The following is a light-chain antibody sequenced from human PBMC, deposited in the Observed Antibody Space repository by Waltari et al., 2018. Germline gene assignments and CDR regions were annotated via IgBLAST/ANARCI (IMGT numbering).Light chain of an antibody. CDR2: WTS. CDR3: QQYYSPPWT. Sequence: DIVMTQSPDSLAVSLGERATINCRSSEGVLHNINNQNYLAWYQQKEGQPPKLLIYWTSNRQAGVPDRFSGSGSGTDFTLTINSLQTEDVAVYYCQQYYSPPWTFGQGTKVEV. J-gene: IGKJ1*01. CDR1: EGVLHNINNQNY. V-gene: IGKV4-1*01.